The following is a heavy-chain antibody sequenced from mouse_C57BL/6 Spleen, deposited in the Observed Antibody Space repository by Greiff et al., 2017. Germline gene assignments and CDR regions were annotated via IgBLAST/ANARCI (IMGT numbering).Heavy chain of an antibody. CDR3: ARSLTAVVFDY. CDR2: INPSSGYT. Sequence: VQRVESGAELAKPGASVKLSCKASGYTFTSYWMHWVKQRPGQGLEWIGYINPSSGYTKYNQKFKDKATLTADKSSSTAYMQLSSLTYEDSAVYYCARSLTAVVFDYWGQGTTLTVSS. J-gene: IGHJ2*01. D-gene: IGHD1-1*01. CDR1: GYTFTSYW. V-gene: IGHV1-7*01.